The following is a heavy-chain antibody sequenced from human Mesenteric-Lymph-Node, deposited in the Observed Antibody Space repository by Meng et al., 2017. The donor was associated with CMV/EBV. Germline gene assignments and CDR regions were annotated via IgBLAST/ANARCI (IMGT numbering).Heavy chain of an antibody. CDR3: ARDRYSSDWYYFDF. V-gene: IGHV3-30*02. D-gene: IGHD6-19*01. CDR1: GFTFSNFW. J-gene: IGHJ4*02. Sequence: GGSLRLSCADSGFTFSNFWMHWVRQAPGKGLEWVAFIRYDGSNKYYADSVKGRFTISRDNSKNTLYLQMNSLRPEDTAVYYCARDRYSSDWYYFDFWGQGTLVTVSS. CDR2: IRYDGSNK.